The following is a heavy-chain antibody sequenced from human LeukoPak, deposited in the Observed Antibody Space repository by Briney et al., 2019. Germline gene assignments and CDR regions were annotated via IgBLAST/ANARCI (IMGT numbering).Heavy chain of an antibody. CDR1: GYSFPSYW. CDR2: IYPGDSDT. V-gene: IGHV5-51*01. J-gene: IGHJ6*02. D-gene: IGHD6-19*01. Sequence: GESLKISCKGSGYSFPSYWIGWVRQMPGKGLEWMGIIYPGDSDTKYSPSFQGQVTISVDKSTSTAYLQWSSPKASDTAMYYCARRGDSSGWYHYGMDVWGQGTTVTVSS. CDR3: ARRGDSSGWYHYGMDV.